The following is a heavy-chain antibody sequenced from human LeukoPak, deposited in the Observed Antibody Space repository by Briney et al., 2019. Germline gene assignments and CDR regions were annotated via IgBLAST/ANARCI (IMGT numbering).Heavy chain of an antibody. V-gene: IGHV3-15*01. CDR3: ARGLGSRVGSSGGSCYL. Sequence: GGSLRLSCAASGFTFSNAWMSWVRQAPGKGLEWVGRIKSKTDGGTTDFAAPVKGRFTISRDDSKNTLYLQMNSLRAEDTAVYYCARGLGSRVGSSGGSCYLWGQGTLVTVSS. D-gene: IGHD2-15*01. CDR1: GFTFSNAW. J-gene: IGHJ5*02. CDR2: IKSKTDGGTT.